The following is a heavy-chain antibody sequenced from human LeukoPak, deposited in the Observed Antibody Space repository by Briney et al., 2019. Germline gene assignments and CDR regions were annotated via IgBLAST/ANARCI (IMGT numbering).Heavy chain of an antibody. V-gene: IGHV3-23*01. CDR1: GFTFSSYA. Sequence: GGSLGLSCAASGFTFSSYAMSWVRQAPGKGLEWVSAISGSGGSTYYADSVKGRFTISRDNSKNTLYLQMNSLRAEDTAVYYCAKDRGYSSSWNDYWGQGTLVTVSS. CDR3: AKDRGYSSSWNDY. D-gene: IGHD6-13*01. CDR2: ISGSGGST. J-gene: IGHJ4*02.